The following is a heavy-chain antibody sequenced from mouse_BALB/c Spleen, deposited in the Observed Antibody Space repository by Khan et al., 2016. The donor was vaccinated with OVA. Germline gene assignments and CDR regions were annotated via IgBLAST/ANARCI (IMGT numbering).Heavy chain of an antibody. CDR2: ISYSGST. CDR3: ARTARIKY. CDR1: GYSITSGYG. V-gene: IGHV3-2*02. Sequence: VQLKESGPGLVKPSQSLSLTCTVTGYSITSGYGWNWIRQFPGNKLEWMGYISYSGSTNYNPSLKSRIPITRDTSKNQFFLQLNSVTTEDTATYYSARTARIKYWGQGTTLTVSS. J-gene: IGHJ2*01. D-gene: IGHD1-2*01.